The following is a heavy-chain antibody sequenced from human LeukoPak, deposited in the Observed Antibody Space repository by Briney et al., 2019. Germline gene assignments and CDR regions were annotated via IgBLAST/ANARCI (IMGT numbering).Heavy chain of an antibody. CDR2: ISSSGSTI. CDR3: TRSKTSGYKDYFDY. Sequence: PGGSLRLSCAASGFTFSSYSMNWVRQAPGKGLEWVSSISSSGSTIYYADSVKGRFTISRDNAKNSLYLQMNSLRAEDTAVYYCTRSKTSGYKDYFDYWGQGTLVTVSS. CDR1: GFTFSSYS. V-gene: IGHV3-48*04. J-gene: IGHJ4*02. D-gene: IGHD5-12*01.